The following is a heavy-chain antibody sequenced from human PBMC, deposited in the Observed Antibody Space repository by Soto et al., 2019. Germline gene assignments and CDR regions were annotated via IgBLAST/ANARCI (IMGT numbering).Heavy chain of an antibody. CDR1: GGSFSGYY. CDR3: ARAHFWSGYPTYYYYGMDV. V-gene: IGHV4-34*01. CDR2: INHSGST. J-gene: IGHJ6*02. D-gene: IGHD3-3*02. Sequence: PSEPLSLPCAVYGGSFSGYYWSWIRQPPGKGLEWIGEINHSGSTNYNPSLKSRVTISVDTSKNQFSLKLSSVTAADTAVYYCARAHFWSGYPTYYYYGMDVWGQGTTVTGS.